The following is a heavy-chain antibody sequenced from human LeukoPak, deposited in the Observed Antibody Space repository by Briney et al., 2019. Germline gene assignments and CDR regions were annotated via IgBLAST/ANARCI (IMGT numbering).Heavy chain of an antibody. CDR3: VSAGIAAAGTSYWFDP. CDR1: GFTFSSYS. D-gene: IGHD6-13*01. Sequence: PGGFLRLSCAASGFTFSSYSMNWVRQAPGKGLEWVSSISTRSSYIYYADSVKGRFTISRDNAKNSLYLQMNSLRAEDTAVYYCVSAGIAAAGTSYWFDPWGQGTLVTVSS. J-gene: IGHJ5*02. CDR2: ISTRSSYI. V-gene: IGHV3-21*01.